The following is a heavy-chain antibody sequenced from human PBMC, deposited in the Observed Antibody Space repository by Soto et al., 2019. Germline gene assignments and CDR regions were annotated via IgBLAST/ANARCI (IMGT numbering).Heavy chain of an antibody. Sequence: SETLSLTCSVSGGSISSGGYYWSWIRQYPGKGLEWIGNIYNSGSTYYNPSLKSRVTTSIDTSRNQFSLKLSSVTAADTAVYYCARVGGGYCSGGTCSFHWPFGHWGQGTLVTVSS. CDR1: GGSISSGGYY. CDR2: IYNSGST. J-gene: IGHJ4*02. CDR3: ARVGGGYCSGGTCSFHWPFGH. V-gene: IGHV4-31*03. D-gene: IGHD2-15*01.